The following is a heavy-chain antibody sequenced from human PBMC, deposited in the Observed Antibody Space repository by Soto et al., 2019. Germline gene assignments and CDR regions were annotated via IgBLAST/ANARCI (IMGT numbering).Heavy chain of an antibody. V-gene: IGHV3-15*01. D-gene: IGHD3-3*01. CDR1: GCTFSNAW. Sequence: GGSLRLSCAASGCTFSNAWMSWVRQAPGKGLEWVGRIKSKTDGGTTDYAAPVKGRFTISRDDSKNTLYLQMNSLKTEDTAVYYCTTDRAPDQYDDFWSGYYGGFYYYMDVWGKGTTVTVSS. J-gene: IGHJ6*03. CDR3: TTDRAPDQYDDFWSGYYGGFYYYMDV. CDR2: IKSKTDGGTT.